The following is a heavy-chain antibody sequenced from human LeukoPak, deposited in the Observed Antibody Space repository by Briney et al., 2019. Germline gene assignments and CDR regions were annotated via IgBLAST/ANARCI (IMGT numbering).Heavy chain of an antibody. CDR3: PRDCCGYRSWFDP. CDR2: IYYSGTT. J-gene: IGHJ5*02. Sequence: PSETLSLTCTVSGDSISSNYFSSNLFHWGWLRQPPGEGLEGIGSIYYSGTTYYNPSLKSRVTIPVDTSEDQFSLKLTSVTAADTAVYYCPRDCCGYRSWFDPWGQGTLVTVSS. D-gene: IGHD6-25*01. V-gene: IGHV4-39*07. CDR1: GDSISSNYFSSNLFH.